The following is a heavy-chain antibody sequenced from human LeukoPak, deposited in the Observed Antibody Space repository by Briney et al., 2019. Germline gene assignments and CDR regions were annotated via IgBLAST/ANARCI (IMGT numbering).Heavy chain of an antibody. V-gene: IGHV5-10-1*01. D-gene: IGHD2-8*01. CDR2: IDPSDSYT. CDR1: GSSFTSYW. CDR3: ARRYCSNGVCPFDP. Sequence: GESPQISCKTSGSSFTSYWISWVRQLPGKGLEWMGRIDPSDSYTNNSPSFQGHVIISADKSISTAYLQWNSLKASDTALYYCARRYCSNGVCPFDPWGQGTLVTVSS. J-gene: IGHJ5*02.